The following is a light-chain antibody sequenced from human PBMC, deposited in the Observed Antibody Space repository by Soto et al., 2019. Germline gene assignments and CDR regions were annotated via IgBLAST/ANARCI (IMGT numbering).Light chain of an antibody. CDR2: EGT. CDR3: CSYAGSSTLDVV. J-gene: IGLJ2*01. CDR1: SSDVGSYNL. V-gene: IGLV2-23*01. Sequence: QSALTQPASVSGSPGQSITISCTGTSSDVGSYNLDSWYQQHPGKAPKLMIYEGTKRPSGVSNRFSGSKSGNTASLTISGLQAEDEADYYCCSYAGSSTLDVVFGGGTKLTVL.